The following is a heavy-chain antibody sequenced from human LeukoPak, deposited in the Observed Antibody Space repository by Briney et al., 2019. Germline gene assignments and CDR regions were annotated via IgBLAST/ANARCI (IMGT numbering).Heavy chain of an antibody. J-gene: IGHJ4*02. V-gene: IGHV1-8*01. Sequence: ASVKVSCKASGYTFTSYDINWVRQATGQGLEWMGWMNPNSGNTGYAQKFQGRVTMTRNTSISTAYMELSSLRSEDTAVYYCAXGGGNYEGCAYWGQGTLVTVSS. CDR3: AXGGGNYEGCAY. CDR1: GYTFTSYD. D-gene: IGHD1-7*01. CDR2: MNPNSGNT.